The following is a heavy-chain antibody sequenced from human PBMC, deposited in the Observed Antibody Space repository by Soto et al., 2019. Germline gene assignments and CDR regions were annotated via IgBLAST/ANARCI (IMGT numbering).Heavy chain of an antibody. Sequence: ETLSRTCDVYGGSFSGYYWSWIRQHTGKGLEWIGEINHSGSTNYNPSLKSRVTISVDRSKNQFSLKLSSVTAADTAVYYCARWEVRGGWFDPWGQGTLVTVSS. V-gene: IGHV4-34*01. CDR3: ARWEVRGGWFDP. CDR1: GGSFSGYY. J-gene: IGHJ5*02. D-gene: IGHD3-10*01. CDR2: INHSGST.